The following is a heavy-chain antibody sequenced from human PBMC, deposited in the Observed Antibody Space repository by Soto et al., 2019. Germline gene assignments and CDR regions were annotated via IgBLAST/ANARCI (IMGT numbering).Heavy chain of an antibody. Sequence: QVQLQESGPGLVKPSGTLSLTCAVSGDSVSSPYYWCWVRQPPGKGLAWIGEVFHTGTTSYNPSLKSRVTISMDKSNTQFALDLRSVTAADTAVYYCARSAGLYAVHSGGPGTLVIVS. J-gene: IGHJ5*01. D-gene: IGHD2-8*01. CDR2: VFHTGTT. CDR3: ARSAGLYAVHS. V-gene: IGHV4-4*02. CDR1: GDSVSSPYY.